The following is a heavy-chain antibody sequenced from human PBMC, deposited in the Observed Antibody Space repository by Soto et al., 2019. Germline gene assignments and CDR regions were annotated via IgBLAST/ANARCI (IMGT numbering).Heavy chain of an antibody. V-gene: IGHV1-3*01. CDR1: GYSFTSYV. CDR3: ARGVENIVVVLDVFGYYGMDV. J-gene: IGHJ6*02. Sequence: ASVKVSCKASGYSFTSYVIYWVRQAPGQRLEWMGWINAGNGNTKSSQKFQARVTITSDTSASTAYMELSSLRSEDTAVYFCARGVENIVVVLDVFGYYGMDVWGQGTTVTVSS. CDR2: INAGNGNT. D-gene: IGHD2-2*01.